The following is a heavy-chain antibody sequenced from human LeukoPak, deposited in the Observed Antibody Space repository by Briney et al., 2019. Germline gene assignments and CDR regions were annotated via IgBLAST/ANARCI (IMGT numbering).Heavy chain of an antibody. V-gene: IGHV1-69*04. CDR3: ARDSTVTEYGAFDI. J-gene: IGHJ3*02. CDR2: IIPILGIA. D-gene: IGHD4-17*01. CDR1: GGTFSSYA. Sequence: RASVKVSCKASGGTFSSYAISWVRQAPGQGLEWMGRIIPILGIANYAQKFQGRVTITADKSTSTAYMELSSLRSEDTAVYYCARDSTVTEYGAFDIWGPGTMVTVSS.